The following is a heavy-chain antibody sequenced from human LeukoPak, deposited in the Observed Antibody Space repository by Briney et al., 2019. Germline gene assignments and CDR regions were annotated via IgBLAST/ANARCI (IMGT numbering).Heavy chain of an antibody. CDR1: GFTFRSHA. CDR2: IYQNGGTT. D-gene: IGHD2-21*01. Sequence: GGSLRLSCVGSGFTFRSHAMSWVRQAPEKGLEFVSGIYQNGGTTYYADSVKGRFSISRDNSKNTLYLQMDSLRGEDTAVYYCAKDFRIGYSAHFDYWGQGALVTVSS. J-gene: IGHJ4*02. V-gene: IGHV3-23*01. CDR3: AKDFRIGYSAHFDY.